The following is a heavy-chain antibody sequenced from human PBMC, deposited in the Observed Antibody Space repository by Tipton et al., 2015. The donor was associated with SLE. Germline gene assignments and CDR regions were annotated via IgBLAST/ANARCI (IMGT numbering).Heavy chain of an antibody. CDR3: ARGGGQRAPRYYYYMDV. CDR1: GFTFSSYG. CDR2: IWYDGSNK. Sequence: SLRLSCAASGFTFSSYGMHWVRQAPGKGLEWVAVIWYDGSNKYYADSVKGRFTISRDNSKNTLYLQMNSLRAEDTAVYYCARGGGQRAPRYYYYMDVWGKGTTVTVSS. V-gene: IGHV3-33*01. D-gene: IGHD3-16*01. J-gene: IGHJ6*03.